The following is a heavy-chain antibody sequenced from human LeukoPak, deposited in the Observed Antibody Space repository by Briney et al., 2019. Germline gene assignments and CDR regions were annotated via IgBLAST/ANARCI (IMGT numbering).Heavy chain of an antibody. CDR1: GLTFSSHE. D-gene: IGHD3-3*01. CDR3: ARAVLDSIFGVVIGYYMDV. V-gene: IGHV3-48*03. CDR2: ISSSVSTI. Sequence: PGGSLRLSCAASGLTFSSHEMNWVRQAPGKGLEWVSYISSSVSTIYYADSVKGRFTISRDNAKNSLYLQMNSLRAEDTAVYYCARAVLDSIFGVVIGYYMDVWGKGTTVTVSS. J-gene: IGHJ6*03.